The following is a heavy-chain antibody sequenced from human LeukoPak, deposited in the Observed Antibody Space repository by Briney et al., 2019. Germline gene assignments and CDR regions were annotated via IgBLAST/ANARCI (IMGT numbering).Heavy chain of an antibody. Sequence: ASVKVSCKASGYSFSSYDISWVRQAPGQGFEWMGWVNPYNGNTNYAQKLQGRVTMTTDTSTSTAYMELRSLRSDDTAVYYCARWLRGADIWGQGTMVTVSS. J-gene: IGHJ3*02. D-gene: IGHD5-12*01. CDR3: ARWLRGADI. V-gene: IGHV1-18*01. CDR1: GYSFSSYD. CDR2: VNPYNGNT.